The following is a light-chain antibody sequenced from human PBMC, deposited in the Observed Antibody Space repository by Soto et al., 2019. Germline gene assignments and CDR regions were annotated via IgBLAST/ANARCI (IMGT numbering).Light chain of an antibody. CDR3: QQFTNWPVT. Sequence: IQSYQYTSAMSASVGDRVTITCRASQAISSALAWYQQKPGKPPKLLIYDASTLQSGVPSRFSGTASGTDFTLTINSLQPEDFATYYCQQFTNWPVTFGPGTKVDIK. CDR2: DAS. V-gene: IGKV1D-13*01. J-gene: IGKJ3*01. CDR1: QAISSA.